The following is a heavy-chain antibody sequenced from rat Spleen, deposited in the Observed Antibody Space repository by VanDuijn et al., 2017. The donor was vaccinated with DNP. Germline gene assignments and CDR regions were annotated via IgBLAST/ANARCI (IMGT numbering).Heavy chain of an antibody. D-gene: IGHD1-5*01. Sequence: QVQLKESGPGLVQPSQTLSLTCTVSGFSLTSYTVSWVRQPPGKGLEWIGAIWSGGNTEYNSVLKSRLSISRDISKSQVFLKMNSLQTEDTAIYFCTRDDIGTTRFDYWGQGVMVTVSS. CDR2: IWSGGNT. CDR3: TRDDIGTTRFDY. J-gene: IGHJ2*01. CDR1: GFSLTSYT. V-gene: IGHV2-15*01.